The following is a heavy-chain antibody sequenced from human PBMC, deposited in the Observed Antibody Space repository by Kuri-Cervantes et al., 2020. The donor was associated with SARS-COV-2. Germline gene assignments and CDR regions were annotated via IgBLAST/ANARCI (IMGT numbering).Heavy chain of an antibody. J-gene: IGHJ6*03. CDR3: ALGYWGSGYSGYDYYMDV. V-gene: IGHV1-69*13. Sequence: TVTDSSKASVGTFSGYATSWVRQAPGQVLEWMGGINTIFGTANSAQKFQGRVTFHADESRSTAYMDLSSLRSEDTAVYHCALGYWGSGYSGYDYYMDVWGKGTTVTVSS. CDR1: VGTFSGYA. D-gene: IGHD3-22*01. CDR2: INTIFGTA.